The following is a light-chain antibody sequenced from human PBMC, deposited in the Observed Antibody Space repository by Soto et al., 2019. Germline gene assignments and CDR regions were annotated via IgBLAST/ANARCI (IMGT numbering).Light chain of an antibody. J-gene: IGKJ4*01. V-gene: IGKV1-27*01. CDR3: LT. Sequence: NHVNTCPLSISLPLATRFTITCRASQGISNYLAWYQQKPGKVPKLLIYAASTLQSGVPSRFSGSGSGTDFTLTISSLQPEDVATYHELTFGGGTKVDI. CDR1: QGISNY. CDR2: AAS.